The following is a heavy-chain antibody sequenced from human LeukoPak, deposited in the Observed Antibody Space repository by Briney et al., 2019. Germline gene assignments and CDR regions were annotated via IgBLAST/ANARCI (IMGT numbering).Heavy chain of an antibody. V-gene: IGHV3-23*01. CDR3: AQAASTSCYATLDY. CDR2: ISGSGGST. J-gene: IGHJ4*02. Sequence: GGSLRLSCAASRFTFSSYAMSWVRQAPGKRLEWVSAISGSGGSTYYADSVKGRFTISRDNSKNTLYLQMNSLRAEDTAVYYCAQAASTSCYATLDYWGQGTLVTVSS. D-gene: IGHD2-2*01. CDR1: RFTFSSYA.